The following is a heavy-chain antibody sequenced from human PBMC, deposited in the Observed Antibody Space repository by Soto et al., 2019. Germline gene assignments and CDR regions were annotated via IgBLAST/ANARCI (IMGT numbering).Heavy chain of an antibody. Sequence: QVQLVQSGAEVKKPGASVKVSCKASGYTFTSYGISWVRQAPGQGLEWMGWISAYNGNTNYAQKLQGRVTMTTDTSTSTAYMELRSLRSDVMAVYYCARDKKVGSGWFRGYFDLWGRGTLVTVSS. V-gene: IGHV1-18*03. D-gene: IGHD6-19*01. CDR2: ISAYNGNT. J-gene: IGHJ2*01. CDR1: GYTFTSYG. CDR3: ARDKKVGSGWFRGYFDL.